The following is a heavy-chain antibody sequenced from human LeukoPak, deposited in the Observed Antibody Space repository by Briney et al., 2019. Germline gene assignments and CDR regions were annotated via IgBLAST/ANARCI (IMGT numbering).Heavy chain of an antibody. D-gene: IGHD3-10*01. CDR3: ARGRSYYYGSGSYS. CDR1: GGSFSGYY. Sequence: SETLSPTCAVYGGSFSGYYWSWIRQPPGKGLEWIGEINHSGSTNYNPSLKSRVTISVDTSKNQFSLKLSSVAAADTAVYYCARGRSYYYGSGSYSWGKGTLVTVSS. J-gene: IGHJ5*02. V-gene: IGHV4-34*01. CDR2: INHSGST.